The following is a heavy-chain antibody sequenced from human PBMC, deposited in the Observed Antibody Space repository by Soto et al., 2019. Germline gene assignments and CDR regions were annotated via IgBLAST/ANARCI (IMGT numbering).Heavy chain of an antibody. CDR3: ARESPVLSWYFDL. J-gene: IGHJ2*01. V-gene: IGHV3-23*01. CDR2: IGGPGTDT. Sequence: GGSLRLSCAASGFIFRNYAMSWVRQPPGKGLEWVSGIGGPGTDTYYADSVRGRFTVSRDNSETTLFLQMNSLRVEDTAVYYCARESPVLSWYFDLWGRGTLVTVSS. CDR1: GFIFRNYA.